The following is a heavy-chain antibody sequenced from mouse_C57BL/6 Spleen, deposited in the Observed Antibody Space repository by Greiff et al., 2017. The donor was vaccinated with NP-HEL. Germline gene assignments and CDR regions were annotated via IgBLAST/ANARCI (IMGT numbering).Heavy chain of an antibody. CDR2: IDPSDSYT. J-gene: IGHJ4*01. CDR3: ARGDGNCVGDYYAMDD. V-gene: IGHV1-59*01. Sequence: QVQLQQPGAELVRPGTSVKLSCKASGYTFTSYWMHWVKQRPGQGLEWIGVIDPSDSYTNYNQKFKAKATLTVDPSSSTAYMQLSSLTSEDSAVYYCARGDGNCVGDYYAMDDWGQGTSVTVSS. D-gene: IGHD2-1*01. CDR1: GYTFTSYW.